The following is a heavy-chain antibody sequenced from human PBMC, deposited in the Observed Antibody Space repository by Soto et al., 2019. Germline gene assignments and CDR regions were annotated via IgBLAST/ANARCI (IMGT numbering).Heavy chain of an antibody. V-gene: IGHV4-59*01. Sequence: QVQLQESGPGLVKPSETLSLTCTVSGGSISSYYWSWIRQPPGQALEWIGFIFYSGSTSYNPSLKSRVTISIDTSEYQFSLKLNSVTAADTAVYYCASMIGDPVLSFDTWGQGTLVAVSS. CDR3: ASMIGDPVLSFDT. D-gene: IGHD3-10*02. CDR1: GGSISSYY. J-gene: IGHJ5*02. CDR2: IFYSGST.